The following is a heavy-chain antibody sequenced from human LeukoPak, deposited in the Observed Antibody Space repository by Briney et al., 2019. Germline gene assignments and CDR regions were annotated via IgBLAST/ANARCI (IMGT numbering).Heavy chain of an antibody. Sequence: GGSLRLSCAASGFTFSSYGMHWVRQAPGKGLEWVAVIWYDGSNKYYADSVKGRFTISRDNSKNTLYLQMNSLRAEDTAVYYCAREGSSSSEYYYYYYYMDVWGKGTTVTVSS. CDR3: AREGSSSSEYYYYYYYMDV. CDR1: GFTFSSYG. J-gene: IGHJ6*03. CDR2: IWYDGSNK. V-gene: IGHV3-33*01. D-gene: IGHD6-13*01.